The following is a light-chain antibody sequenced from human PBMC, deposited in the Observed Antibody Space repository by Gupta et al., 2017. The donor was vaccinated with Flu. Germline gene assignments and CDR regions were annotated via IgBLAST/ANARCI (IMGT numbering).Light chain of an antibody. CDR3: QQYGSSRGLT. CDR1: QSVSSSY. Sequence: EIVLTQSPGTLSLSTGERATLSCRASQSVSSSYLAWYQQKPGQAPRLLIYGASSRSTGIPDRFSGSGSVTDFTLTISRLEPEDFAVYYCQQYGSSRGLTFGGGTKVEIK. J-gene: IGKJ4*01. V-gene: IGKV3-20*01. CDR2: GAS.